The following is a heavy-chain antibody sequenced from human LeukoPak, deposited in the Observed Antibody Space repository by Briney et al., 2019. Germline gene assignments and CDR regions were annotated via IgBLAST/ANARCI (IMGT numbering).Heavy chain of an antibody. J-gene: IGHJ4*02. CDR2: IYPGDSET. D-gene: IGHD1-20*01. V-gene: IGHV5-51*01. Sequence: GESLKISCQGSGYSFTSYWIGWVRQMPGKGLEWMGIIYPGDSETRYSPSFQGQVTISADKSISTAYLQWTSLKASDTAMYYCARLPYNWNFDYWGQRTLVTVSS. CDR3: ARLPYNWNFDY. CDR1: GYSFTSYW.